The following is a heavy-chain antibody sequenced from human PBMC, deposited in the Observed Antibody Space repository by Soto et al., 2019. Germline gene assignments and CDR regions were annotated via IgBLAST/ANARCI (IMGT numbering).Heavy chain of an antibody. Sequence: QVQLQESGPGLVKPSGTLSLTCAVSSGSISSSNWWSWVRQPPGKGLEWIGEIYHSGSTNYNPSLKSRVTISVDKSKNQFSLKLSSVTAADTAVYCCATQYRLNGDPNDYYYYYYMDVWGKGTTVTVSS. CDR1: SGSISSSNW. J-gene: IGHJ6*03. D-gene: IGHD4-17*01. CDR3: ATQYRLNGDPNDYYYYYYMDV. V-gene: IGHV4-4*01. CDR2: IYHSGST.